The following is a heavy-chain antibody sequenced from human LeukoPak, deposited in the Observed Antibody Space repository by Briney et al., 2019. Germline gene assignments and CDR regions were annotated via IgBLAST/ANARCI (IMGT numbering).Heavy chain of an antibody. V-gene: IGHV3-30*11. D-gene: IGHD5-24*01. CDR1: GFTFSSYA. Sequence: GRSLRLSCAASGFTFSSYAMHWVRQAPGKGLEWVAVISYDGSNKYYADSVKGRFTISRDNSKNTLYLQMNSLRAEDTAVYYCARISMATFDYWGQGTLVTVSS. CDR3: ARISMATFDY. J-gene: IGHJ4*02. CDR2: ISYDGSNK.